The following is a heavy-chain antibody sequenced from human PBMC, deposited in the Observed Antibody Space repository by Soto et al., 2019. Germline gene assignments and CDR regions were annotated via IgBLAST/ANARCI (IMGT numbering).Heavy chain of an antibody. CDR1: GGSVSSESHY. CDR3: ARDQYDFRSGSYYYAMEV. D-gene: IGHD3-3*01. J-gene: IGHJ6*02. V-gene: IGHV4-61*01. CDR2: IYYTGST. Sequence: LSLTCTVSGGSVSSESHYWSWIRQTPGKGLEWIGYIYYTGSTNYNPSLKGRVTMSVDTSRDQVSLRLRSVTRADTAVYYWARDQYDFRSGSYYYAMEVWGQGTKVTVSS.